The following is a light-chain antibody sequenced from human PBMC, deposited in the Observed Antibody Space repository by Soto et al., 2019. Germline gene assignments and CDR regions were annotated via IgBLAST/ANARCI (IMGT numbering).Light chain of an antibody. CDR1: QSGSSTY. V-gene: IGKV3-20*01. CDR2: DAY. CDR3: QQYGTSPSP. Sequence: ELGLTQAPGTLSLSPGERATLSCRARQSGSSTYLAWHQQKPDQTPRLLSYDAYSRSTGIPDRFRGSGSGTDFTLTISRLETEDLEVFYCQQYGTSPSPFGQGT. J-gene: IGKJ1*01.